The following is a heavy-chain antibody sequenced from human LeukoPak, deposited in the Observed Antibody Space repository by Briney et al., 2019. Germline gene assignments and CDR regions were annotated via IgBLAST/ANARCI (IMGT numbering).Heavy chain of an antibody. CDR2: FDPEDGET. D-gene: IGHD4-23*01. Sequence: ASVKVSCKVSGCTLTELSMHWVRQAPGKGLEWMGGFDPEDGETIYAQKFQGRVTMTEDTSTDTAYMELSSLGSEDTAVYYCATLRAYGGNSFDYWGQGTLVTVSS. CDR3: ATLRAYGGNSFDY. CDR1: GCTLTELS. V-gene: IGHV1-24*01. J-gene: IGHJ4*02.